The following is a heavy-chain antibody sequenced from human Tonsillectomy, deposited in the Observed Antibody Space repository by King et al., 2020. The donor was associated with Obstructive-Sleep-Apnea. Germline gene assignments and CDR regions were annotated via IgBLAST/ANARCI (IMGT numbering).Heavy chain of an antibody. J-gene: IGHJ4*02. CDR2: IDNTGRET. CDR1: GFSFSSYA. CDR3: AKPTGRTPPFLLDF. Sequence: VQLVESGGGLVQPGGSLRLSCAASGFSFSSYAMSWVRQAPGKGLEWVSTIDNTGRETYYADSVKGRFTISRDSSKNTLSLQMNSLGAEDTAVYYCAKPTGRTPPFLLDFWGPGTLVTVSS. V-gene: IGHV3-23*04. D-gene: IGHD1-14*01.